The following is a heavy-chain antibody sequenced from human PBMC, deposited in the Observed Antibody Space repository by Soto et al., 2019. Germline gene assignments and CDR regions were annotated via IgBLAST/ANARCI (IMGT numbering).Heavy chain of an antibody. Sequence: GASVKVSCKASGYTFTSYDINWVRQATGQGLEWIGWMNPNSGNTGYAQKFQGRVTMTRNTSISTAYMELSSLRSEDTAVYYCARVAHYDFWSGYPYYYYGMDVWGQGTTVTVSS. D-gene: IGHD3-3*01. V-gene: IGHV1-8*01. J-gene: IGHJ6*02. CDR3: ARVAHYDFWSGYPYYYYGMDV. CDR2: MNPNSGNT. CDR1: GYTFTSYD.